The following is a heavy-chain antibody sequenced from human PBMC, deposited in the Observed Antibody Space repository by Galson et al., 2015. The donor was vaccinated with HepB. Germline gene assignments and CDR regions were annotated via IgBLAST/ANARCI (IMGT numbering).Heavy chain of an antibody. Sequence: TLSLTCTVSGGSISHAGYYWTWIRQHPGKDLEWIGYISDRGSTYYNSSLKSRVSISVDMSKSQFSLNLKSVTAADTALYYCARGLFSAVAGTFDIWGQGTMVTVSS. V-gene: IGHV4-31*03. J-gene: IGHJ3*02. CDR1: GGSISHAGYY. D-gene: IGHD6-19*01. CDR2: ISDRGST. CDR3: ARGLFSAVAGTFDI.